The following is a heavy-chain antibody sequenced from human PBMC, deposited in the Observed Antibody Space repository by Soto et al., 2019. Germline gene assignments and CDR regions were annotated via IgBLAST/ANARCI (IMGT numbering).Heavy chain of an antibody. CDR3: ARESAMTTVTTAVAFDV. CDR2: ISFNGGTI. Sequence: PGGSLRLSCAASGFTFSDYYMSWIRQAPGKGLEWVSYISFNGGTIYYADSVKGRFTISRDNVKNSLYLQMDSLGAEDTAVYYCARESAMTTVTTAVAFDVWGKGTMVTVSS. D-gene: IGHD4-4*01. V-gene: IGHV3-11*01. J-gene: IGHJ3*01. CDR1: GFTFSDYY.